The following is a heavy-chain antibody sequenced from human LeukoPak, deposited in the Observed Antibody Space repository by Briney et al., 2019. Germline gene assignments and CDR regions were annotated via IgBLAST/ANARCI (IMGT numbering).Heavy chain of an antibody. J-gene: IGHJ6*02. Sequence: GGSLRLSCAASGFTFSSYYMNWVRQAPGRGLEWVSSISSTSTYIYYADSVKGRFTISRNNAKNSLSLQMNTLRAEDTAVYYCARDLKVAGTDGAHRYYGMDVWGQGTTVTVSS. CDR2: ISSTSTYI. D-gene: IGHD6-19*01. V-gene: IGHV3-21*01. CDR3: ARDLKVAGTDGAHRYYGMDV. CDR1: GFTFSSYY.